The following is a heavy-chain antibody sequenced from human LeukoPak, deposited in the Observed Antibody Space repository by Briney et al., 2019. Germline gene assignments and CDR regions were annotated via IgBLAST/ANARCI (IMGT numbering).Heavy chain of an antibody. CDR1: GYTFTGYY. D-gene: IGHD6-13*01. CDR2: INPNSGGT. CDR3: ARRGTYSSSWYHYFDY. V-gene: IGHV1-2*06. Sequence: ASVKVSCKASGYTFTGYYMHWVRQAPGQGLEWMGRINPNSGGTNYAQKFQGRVTMTRDTSISTAYMELSRLRSDDTAVYYCARRGTYSSSWYHYFDYWGQGTLVTVSS. J-gene: IGHJ4*02.